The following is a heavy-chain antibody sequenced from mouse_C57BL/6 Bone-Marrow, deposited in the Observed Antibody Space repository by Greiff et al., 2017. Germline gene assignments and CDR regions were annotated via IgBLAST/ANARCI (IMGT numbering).Heavy chain of an antibody. CDR1: GYTFTSYG. Sequence: VQLQQSGAELARPGASVKLSCKASGYTFTSYGISWVKQRTGHGLEWIGDIYPGGGYTNYNEKFKGKATLTADKSSSTAYMQFSSLTSEYSAIYYCARREAYYYGSYWYFDVWGTGTTVTVSS. CDR3: ARREAYYYGSYWYFDV. V-gene: IGHV1-81*01. CDR2: IYPGGGYT. D-gene: IGHD1-1*01. J-gene: IGHJ1*03.